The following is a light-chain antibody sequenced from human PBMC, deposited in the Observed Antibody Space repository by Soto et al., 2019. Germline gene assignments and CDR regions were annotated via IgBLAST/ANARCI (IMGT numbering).Light chain of an antibody. CDR1: SSNIGAGYD. Sequence: QSVLTQPPSVSGAPGQRVTISCTGSSSNIGAGYDVHWYQQLPGTAPKLLIYGNSNRPSGVPDRFSGSKSGTSASLAITGLQAEDEADYYGQSYDSSLSGVVFGGGTTLTVL. CDR3: QSYDSSLSGVV. CDR2: GNS. V-gene: IGLV1-40*01. J-gene: IGLJ2*01.